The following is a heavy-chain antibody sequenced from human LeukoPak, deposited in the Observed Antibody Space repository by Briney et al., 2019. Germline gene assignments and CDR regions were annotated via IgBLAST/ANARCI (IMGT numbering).Heavy chain of an antibody. D-gene: IGHD3-9*01. CDR1: GFTFSSYA. J-gene: IGHJ4*02. CDR2: ISGSGGST. CDR3: AKGDILTGYYSASVFDY. V-gene: IGHV3-23*01. Sequence: PGGSLRLSCAASGFTFSSYAMSWVRQAPGKGLEWVPPISGSGGSTYYADSVKGRFTISRDNSKNTLYLQMNSLRAEDTAVYYCAKGDILTGYYSASVFDYWGQGTLVTVSS.